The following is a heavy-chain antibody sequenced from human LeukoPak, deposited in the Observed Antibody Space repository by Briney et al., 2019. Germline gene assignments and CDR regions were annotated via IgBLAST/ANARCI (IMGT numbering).Heavy chain of an antibody. CDR1: GSTFSNYA. CDR3: VRELKVGTTTLVFDI. D-gene: IGHD1-26*01. J-gene: IGHJ3*02. Sequence: GGSLRLSCAGSGSTFSNYAITWVRQAPGQGLEWVSAISDSGAKTYYTDSVKGRFTISRDNSKNTLFLQMNSLRAEDTAVYYCVRELKVGTTTLVFDIWGQGSMVTVSS. CDR2: ISDSGAKT. V-gene: IGHV3-23*01.